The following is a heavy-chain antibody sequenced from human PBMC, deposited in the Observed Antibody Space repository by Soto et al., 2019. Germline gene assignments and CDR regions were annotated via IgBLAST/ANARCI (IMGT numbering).Heavy chain of an antibody. V-gene: IGHV3-23*01. CDR3: AKRTVGWYFDL. D-gene: IGHD4-17*01. J-gene: IGHJ2*01. Sequence: EVQLLESGGGLVQPGGSLRLSCAASGFTFSSYAMNWVRQAPGKGLEWVSVISGSGGSTYYADAVKGRFTISRDNSTNTLYLQMNSLSAEDTAVYYCAKRTVGWYFDLWGRGTLVTVSS. CDR1: GFTFSSYA. CDR2: ISGSGGST.